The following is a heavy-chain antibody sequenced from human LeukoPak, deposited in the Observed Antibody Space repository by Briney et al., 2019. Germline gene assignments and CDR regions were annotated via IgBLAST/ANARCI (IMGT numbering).Heavy chain of an antibody. D-gene: IGHD2/OR15-2a*01. CDR2: IYYSGST. CDR3: ASSSRAGHY. V-gene: IGHV4-59*01. CDR1: GGSISNYY. Sequence: PSETLSLTCTVSGGSISNYYWSWIRQPPGKGLEWIGYIYYSGSTNYNPSLKSRVTISVDTSKNQFSLKLSSVTAADTAVYYCASSSRAGHYWGQGTLVTVSS. J-gene: IGHJ4*02.